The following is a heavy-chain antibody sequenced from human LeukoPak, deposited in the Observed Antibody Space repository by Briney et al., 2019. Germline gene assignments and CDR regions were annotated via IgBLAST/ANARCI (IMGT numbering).Heavy chain of an antibody. CDR1: GGSISSYY. V-gene: IGHV4-59*01. Sequence: SETLSLTCTVSGGSISSYYWSWIRQPPGKGLEWIGYIYYSGSTNYNPSLKSRVTISVDTSKNQFSLKLSSVTAADTAVYYCATTLDDAFDIWGQGTMVTVSS. CDR2: IYYSGST. J-gene: IGHJ3*02. D-gene: IGHD3-9*01. CDR3: ATTLDDAFDI.